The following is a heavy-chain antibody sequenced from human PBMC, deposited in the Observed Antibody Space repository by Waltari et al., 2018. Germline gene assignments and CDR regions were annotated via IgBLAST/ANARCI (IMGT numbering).Heavy chain of an antibody. D-gene: IGHD3-9*01. Sequence: EAQLVQSATEVKRPGAPLKISCKGLGYNFATYWIGWVRQVPGKGLEWMGISYPDDSDTRYSPSLQGHVSISVDSSINTAYLQWDSLNASDSAIYFCARSASTSARYFLHWGQGTLVTVSS. CDR3: ARSASTSARYFLH. CDR2: SYPDDSDT. V-gene: IGHV5-51*01. J-gene: IGHJ1*01. CDR1: GYNFATYW.